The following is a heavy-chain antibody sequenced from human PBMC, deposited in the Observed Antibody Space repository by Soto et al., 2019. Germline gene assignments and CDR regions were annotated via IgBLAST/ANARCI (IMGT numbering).Heavy chain of an antibody. V-gene: IGHV4-30-4*01. J-gene: IGHJ4*01. Sequence: QVQLQESGPGLVRPSQTLSLTCRVSGASMRSENYYWNWIRQVPGGGLEWIGYVFYIGTTNYNPSLKSRVSISMDTSKNEFSLNLTSVTAADTAVYYCTRGGKRRTMTTWVAFWGSGARVTVSS. CDR1: GASMRSENYY. CDR2: VFYIGTT. CDR3: TRGGKRRTMTTWVAF. D-gene: IGHD4-17*01.